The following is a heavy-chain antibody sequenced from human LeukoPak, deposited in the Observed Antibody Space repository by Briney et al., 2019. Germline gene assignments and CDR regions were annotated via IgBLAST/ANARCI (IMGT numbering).Heavy chain of an antibody. V-gene: IGHV3-33*06. CDR1: GFTFSSYG. CDR3: AKDLLEGGPYNNWSDP. Sequence: GGSLRLSCAASGFTFSSYGMHWVRQAPGKGLEWVAVIWYDGSNKYYADSVKGRFTISRDNSKNTLYLQMNSLRAEDTAVYYCAKDLLEGGPYNNWSDPWGQGTLVTVSS. J-gene: IGHJ5*02. CDR2: IWYDGSNK. D-gene: IGHD1-1*01.